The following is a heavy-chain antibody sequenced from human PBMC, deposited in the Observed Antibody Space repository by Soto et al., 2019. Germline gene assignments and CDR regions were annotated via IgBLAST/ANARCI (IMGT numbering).Heavy chain of an antibody. D-gene: IGHD6-13*01. J-gene: IGHJ6*02. CDR1: GYTFTSYG. CDR2: ISAYNGNT. V-gene: IGHV1-18*01. CDR3: ARDRGERIAAAGTSYYYYYYGMDV. Sequence: ASVKVSCKASGYTFTSYGISWVRQAPGQGLEWMGWISAYNGNTNYAQKLQGRVTMTTDTSTSTAYMELRSLRSDDTAVYYCARDRGERIAAAGTSYYYYYYGMDVWGQGTTVTVS.